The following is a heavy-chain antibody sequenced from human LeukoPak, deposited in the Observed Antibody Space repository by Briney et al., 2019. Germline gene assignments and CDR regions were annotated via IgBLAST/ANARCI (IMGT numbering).Heavy chain of an antibody. D-gene: IGHD2-2*01. CDR1: GFIFSGYS. Sequence: GGSLRLFCVVSGFIFSGYSMIWVRQRPGKGLECISFISSESTTIEYADSVKGRFTISRDDANNSLFLTMNNLRADDTAVYYCARVLLPGAGWGQGTLVTVFS. CDR2: ISSESTTI. CDR3: ARVLLPGAG. J-gene: IGHJ4*02. V-gene: IGHV3-48*01.